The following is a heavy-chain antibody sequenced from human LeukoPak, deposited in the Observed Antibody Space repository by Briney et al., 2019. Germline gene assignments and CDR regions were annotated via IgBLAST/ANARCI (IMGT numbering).Heavy chain of an antibody. CDR1: GGTFSSYA. CDR3: ASGGAYCGGDCYSPPYYYYGMDV. Sequence: SVKVSCKASGGTFSSYAISWVRQAPGQGLEWMGGIIPIFGTANYAQKFQGRVTITADKSTSTAYMELSSLRSEDTAVYYCASGGAYCGGDCYSPPYYYYGMDVWGQGTTVTVSS. D-gene: IGHD2-21*02. CDR2: IIPIFGTA. V-gene: IGHV1-69*06. J-gene: IGHJ6*02.